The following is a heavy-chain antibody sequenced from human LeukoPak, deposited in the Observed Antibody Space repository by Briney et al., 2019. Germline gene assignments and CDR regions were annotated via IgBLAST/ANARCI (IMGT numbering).Heavy chain of an antibody. CDR2: IYYSGST. D-gene: IGHD4-23*01. Sequence: SQTLSLTCAVSGGSISSGGYSWSWIRQPPGKGLEWIGYIYYSGSTYYNPSLKSRVTISVDTSKNQFSLKLSSVTAADTAVYYCARGTTVVTTVDYWGQGTLVTVSS. J-gene: IGHJ4*02. CDR3: ARGTTVVTTVDY. CDR1: GGSISSGGYS. V-gene: IGHV4-30-4*08.